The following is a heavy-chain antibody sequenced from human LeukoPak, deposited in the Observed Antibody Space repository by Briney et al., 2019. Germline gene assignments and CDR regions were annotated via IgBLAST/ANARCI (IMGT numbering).Heavy chain of an antibody. V-gene: IGHV4-59*01. CDR1: GGSISSYY. Sequence: SETLSLTCTVSGGSISSYYWSWIRQPPGKGLEWIGYIYYSGSTNYNPSLKSRVTISVGTSKNQFSLKLSSVTAADTAVYYCARDWGDYDSSGYYYRYFDYWGQGTLVTVSS. CDR3: ARDWGDYDSSGYYYRYFDY. D-gene: IGHD3-22*01. J-gene: IGHJ4*02. CDR2: IYYSGST.